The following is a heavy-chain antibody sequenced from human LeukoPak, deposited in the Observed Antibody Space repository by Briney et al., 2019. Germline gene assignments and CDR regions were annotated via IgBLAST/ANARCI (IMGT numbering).Heavy chain of an antibody. D-gene: IGHD2-15*01. J-gene: IGHJ4*02. CDR2: ISGSGGST. CDR1: GFTFSSYA. V-gene: IGHV3-23*01. Sequence: GGSLRLSCAASGFTFSSYAMSWVRQAPGKGLEWVSAISGSGGSTYYADSVKGRFTISGDNSKNTLYLQMNSLRAEDTAVYYCAKARVVVVAAADYWGQGTLVTVSS. CDR3: AKARVVVVAAADY.